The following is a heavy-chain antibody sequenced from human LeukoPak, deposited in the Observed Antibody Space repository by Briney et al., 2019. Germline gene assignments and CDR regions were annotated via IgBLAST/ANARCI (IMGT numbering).Heavy chain of an antibody. J-gene: IGHJ3*02. CDR3: ARGQICSGGSCYSVRAFDI. CDR2: INHSGST. V-gene: IGHV4-34*01. Sequence: SETLSLTCAVYGGSFSGYYWSWIRQPPGKGLEWIGEINHSGSTNYNPSLKSRVTISVDTSKNQFSLKLSSVTAADTAVYYCARGQICSGGSCYSVRAFDIWGQGTMVTVSS. CDR1: GGSFSGYY. D-gene: IGHD2-15*01.